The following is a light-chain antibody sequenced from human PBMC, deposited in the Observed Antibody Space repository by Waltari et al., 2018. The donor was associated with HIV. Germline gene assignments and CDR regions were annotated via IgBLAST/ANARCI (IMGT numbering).Light chain of an antibody. V-gene: IGLV2-8*01. Sequence: QSALTQPPSASASPGQSVPLSSTVTTSVVGGYNSVSWYQQHPGKAPKLMIYEVTKRPSGVPDRFSGSKSGNTASLTVSGLQAEDEADYYCSSSAGSNNLVFGGGTKVTVL. CDR1: TSVVGGYNS. CDR3: SSSAGSNNLV. CDR2: EVT. J-gene: IGLJ3*02.